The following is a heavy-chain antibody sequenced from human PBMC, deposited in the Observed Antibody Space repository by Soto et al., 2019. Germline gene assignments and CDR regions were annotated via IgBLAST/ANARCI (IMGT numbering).Heavy chain of an antibody. CDR2: IFSNDEK. CDR1: GFSLSNARIG. V-gene: IGHV2-26*01. D-gene: IGHD3-22*01. J-gene: IGHJ6*02. Sequence: QVTLKESGPVLVKPTETLTLTCTVSGFSLSNARIGVSWIRQPPGKALEWLAHIFSNDEKSYRTSLKSRLTISKDTSKSQGVLTMTNMDPVDTATYYCARFLYYYDSSGYDRRYYYYGMDVWGQRTTVTVSS. CDR3: ARFLYYYDSSGYDRRYYYYGMDV.